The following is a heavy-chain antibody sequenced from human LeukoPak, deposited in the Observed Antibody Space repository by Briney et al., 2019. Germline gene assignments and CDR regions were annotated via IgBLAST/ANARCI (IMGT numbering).Heavy chain of an antibody. V-gene: IGHV3-23*01. CDR2: ISGSGGST. CDR3: AKDGDYDILTGYYKALEDDY. CDR1: GFTFSSYA. J-gene: IGHJ4*02. D-gene: IGHD3-9*01. Sequence: GGSLRLSCAASGFTFSSYAMSWVRQAPGKGLEWVSAISGSGGSTYYADSVKGRFTISRDNSKNTLYLQMNSLRAEDTAVYYCAKDGDYDILTGYYKALEDDYWGQGTLVTVSS.